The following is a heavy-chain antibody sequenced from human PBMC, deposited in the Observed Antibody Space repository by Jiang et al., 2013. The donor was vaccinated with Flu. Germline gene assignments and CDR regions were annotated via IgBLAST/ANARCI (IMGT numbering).Heavy chain of an antibody. CDR3: ARRNDFDI. CDR2: ISHTGDT. J-gene: IGHJ3*02. Sequence: LSLTCTVSGDSISGHHWNWIRQAPGEGLEWIGYISHTGDTSSNPSLTSRITIFRDTSKNQISLKLRSVTAADTAVYYCARRNDFDIWGQGTMVTVSS. CDR1: GDSISGHH. V-gene: IGHV4-59*08.